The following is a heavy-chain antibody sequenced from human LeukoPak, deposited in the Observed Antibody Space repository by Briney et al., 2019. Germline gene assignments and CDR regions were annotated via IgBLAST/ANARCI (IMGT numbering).Heavy chain of an antibody. CDR1: GGSISSYY. CDR2: IYTSGST. J-gene: IGHJ5*02. Sequence: SETLSLTYTVSGGSISSYYWSWIRQPAGKGLEWIGRIYTSGSTNYNPSLKSRVTMSVDTSKNQFSLKLSSVTAADTAVYYCAREHQYSWFGRRNWFDPWGQGTLVTVSS. V-gene: IGHV4-4*07. D-gene: IGHD3-10*01. CDR3: AREHQYSWFGRRNWFDP.